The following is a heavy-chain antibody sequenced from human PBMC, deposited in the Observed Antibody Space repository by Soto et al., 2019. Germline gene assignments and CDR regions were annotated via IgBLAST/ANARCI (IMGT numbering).Heavy chain of an antibody. CDR2: IYYSGST. V-gene: IGHV4-59*01. J-gene: IGHJ6*03. CDR3: ARDLWVPAAEGYYYYYMDV. D-gene: IGHD2-2*01. Sequence: PSVTLSLTWTVSGGSISSYYWSWIRQPPGKGLEWIGYIYYSGSTNYNPSLKSRVTISVDTSKNQFSLKLSSVTAADTAVYYCARDLWVPAAEGYYYYYMDVWGKGTTVTVSS. CDR1: GGSISSYY.